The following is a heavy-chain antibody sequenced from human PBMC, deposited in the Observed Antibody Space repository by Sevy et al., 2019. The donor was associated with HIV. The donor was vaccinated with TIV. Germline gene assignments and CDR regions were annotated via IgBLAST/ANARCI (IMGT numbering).Heavy chain of an antibody. CDR3: ARQSSYYDSMTGSQRGYWLDT. CDR2: VYNSGTT. J-gene: IGHJ5*01. D-gene: IGHD3-9*01. CDR1: GGSISSSSQF. Sequence: SETLSLTCTVSGGSISSSSQFWAWIRQSPGKGLEWIGNVYNSGTTEYNPSLKSRITISVDTSKIKFSLKLTSVIAADTAVYYCARQSSYYDSMTGSQRGYWLDTWGHGNLVTVSS. V-gene: IGHV4-39*01.